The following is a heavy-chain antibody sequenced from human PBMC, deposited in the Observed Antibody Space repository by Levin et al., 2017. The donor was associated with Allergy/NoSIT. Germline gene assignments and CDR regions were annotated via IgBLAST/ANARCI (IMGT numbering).Heavy chain of an antibody. Sequence: ASVKVSCKASGGTFSSYAISWVRQAPGQGLEWMGGIIPIFGTANYAQKFQGRVTITADESTSTAYMELSSLRSEDTAVYYCARDPSRWFKAGDPLDYWGQGTLVTVSS. CDR1: GGTFSSYA. CDR3: ARDPSRWFKAGDPLDY. D-gene: IGHD2-15*01. CDR2: IIPIFGTA. V-gene: IGHV1-69*13. J-gene: IGHJ4*02.